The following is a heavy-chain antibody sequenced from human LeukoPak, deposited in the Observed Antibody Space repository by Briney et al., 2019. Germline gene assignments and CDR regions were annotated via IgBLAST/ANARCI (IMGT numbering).Heavy chain of an antibody. CDR3: ARAGAYCGGDCFKPFDY. CDR2: IYYSGST. J-gene: IGHJ4*02. D-gene: IGHD2-21*02. Sequence: PSETLSLTCTVSGGSISSYYWSWIRQPPGKGLEWIGYIYYSGSTNYNPPLKSRVTISVDTSKNQFSLKLSSVTAADTAVYYCARAGAYCGGDCFKPFDYWGQGTLVTVSS. CDR1: GGSISSYY. V-gene: IGHV4-59*01.